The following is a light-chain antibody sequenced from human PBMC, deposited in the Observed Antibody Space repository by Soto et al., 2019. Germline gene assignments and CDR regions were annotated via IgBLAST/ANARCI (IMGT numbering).Light chain of an antibody. V-gene: IGKV3-20*01. CDR3: QQYGSSPPT. CDR1: QSVSSNY. CDR2: GAS. Sequence: EIVLTPSPGTLSLSPGARSPLSCRASQSVSSNYLAWYQQKPGQAPRLIIYGASSRATGIPDRFSGRGSGTDFTLTISRLEPEDFAVYYCQQYGSSPPTVGQGSRLAIK. J-gene: IGKJ5*01.